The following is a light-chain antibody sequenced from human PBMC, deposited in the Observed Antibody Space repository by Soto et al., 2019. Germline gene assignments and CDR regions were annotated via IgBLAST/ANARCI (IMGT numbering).Light chain of an antibody. CDR3: QQYNSYPYT. CDR2: DAS. J-gene: IGKJ2*01. V-gene: IGKV1-5*01. Sequence: DIQMTQSPSTLSVSVGDRVTITCRASQSISGWLAWYQQKPGKAPNLLIYDASSLEGGVPLRFSGSGSGTEFTLTISSLQPDDFATYYCQQYNSYPYTFGQGTKLEIK. CDR1: QSISGW.